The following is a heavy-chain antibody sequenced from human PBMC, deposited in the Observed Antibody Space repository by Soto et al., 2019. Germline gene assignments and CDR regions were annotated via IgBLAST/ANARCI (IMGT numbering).Heavy chain of an antibody. CDR1: GGSVSSDDYS. Sequence: QVQLQESGPGLVKPSQTLSVTCTVSGGSVSSDDYSWSWIRQHPGKGLEWIEYIRDSGSTYYNPSLEGRVTISVDTSKNQFSLRLRSVTAADTAVYYCARAMANYFDYWGQGTLVTASS. V-gene: IGHV4-31*03. CDR3: ARAMANYFDY. CDR2: IRDSGST. D-gene: IGHD2-8*01. J-gene: IGHJ4*02.